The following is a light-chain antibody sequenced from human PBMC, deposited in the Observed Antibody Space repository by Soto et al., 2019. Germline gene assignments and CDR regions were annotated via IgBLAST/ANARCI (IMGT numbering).Light chain of an antibody. CDR2: DAS. V-gene: IGKV1-5*01. Sequence: DIQMTQSPSTLSASVGDRFTITCRARQSISSWLAWYQQKPGKAPKLLIYDASSLESGVQSRFSGSGSGTECTLTISSLQPDDFASYYCQQYNSYSPWTFGQGTKVEIK. CDR3: QQYNSYSPWT. J-gene: IGKJ1*01. CDR1: QSISSW.